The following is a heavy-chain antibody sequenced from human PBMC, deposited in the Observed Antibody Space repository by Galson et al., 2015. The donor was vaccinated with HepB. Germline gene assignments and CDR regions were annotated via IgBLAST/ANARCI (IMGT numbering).Heavy chain of an antibody. CDR1: GGSISSSSYY. D-gene: IGHD6-6*01. V-gene: IGHV4-39*01. CDR3: ARQLRIADRPGAEYFQH. Sequence: SETLSLTCTVSGGSISSSSYYWGWIRQPPGKGLEWIGSIYYSGSTYYNPSLKSRATISVDTSKNQFSLKLSSVTAADTAVYYCARQLRIADRPGAEYFQHWGQGTLVTVSS. J-gene: IGHJ1*01. CDR2: IYYSGST.